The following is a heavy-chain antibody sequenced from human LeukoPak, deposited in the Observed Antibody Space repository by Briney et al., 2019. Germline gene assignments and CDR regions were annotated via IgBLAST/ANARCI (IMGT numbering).Heavy chain of an antibody. J-gene: IGHJ6*03. CDR2: ISSSSSYI. CDR3: ARDFSSSWYTASYYMDV. Sequence: GGSLRLSCAASGFTFSSYSMNWVRQAPGKGLESVSSISSSSSYIYYADSVKGRFTISRDNAKNSLYLQMNSLRAEDTAVYYCARDFSSSWYTASYYMDVWGKGTTVTISS. CDR1: GFTFSSYS. V-gene: IGHV3-21*01. D-gene: IGHD6-13*01.